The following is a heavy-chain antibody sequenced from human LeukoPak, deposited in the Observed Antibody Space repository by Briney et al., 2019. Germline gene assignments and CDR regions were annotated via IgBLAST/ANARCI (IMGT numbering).Heavy chain of an antibody. CDR1: GFTLSSYW. CDR2: INSDGSST. J-gene: IGHJ4*02. CDR3: ARDPIDCSGGSCTRPYDY. D-gene: IGHD2-15*01. Sequence: GSLRLSCAASGFTLSSYWMHWVRQAPGKGLVWVSRINSDGSSTSYADSVKGRFTISRDNAKNTLYLQMNSLRAEDTAVYYCARDPIDCSGGSCTRPYDYWGQGTLVTVSS. V-gene: IGHV3-74*01.